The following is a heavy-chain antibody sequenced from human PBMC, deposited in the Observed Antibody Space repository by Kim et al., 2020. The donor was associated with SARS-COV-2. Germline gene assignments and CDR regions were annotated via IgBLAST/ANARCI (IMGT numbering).Heavy chain of an antibody. CDR3: ARETELGYFDY. J-gene: IGHJ4*02. D-gene: IGHD7-27*01. Sequence: SVKVSCKASGGTFSSYAISWVRQAPGQGLEWMRRIIPILGIANYAQKFQGRVTITADKSTSTAYMELSSLRSEDTAVYYCARETELGYFDYWGQGTLVT. CDR1: GGTFSSYA. CDR2: IIPILGIA. V-gene: IGHV1-69*04.